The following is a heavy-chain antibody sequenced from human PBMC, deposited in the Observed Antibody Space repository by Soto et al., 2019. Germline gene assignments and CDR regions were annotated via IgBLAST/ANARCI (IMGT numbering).Heavy chain of an antibody. J-gene: IGHJ1*01. CDR1: GGTFSSYT. V-gene: IGHV1-69*04. CDR3: AREYSSGWSPADRAEYFQH. Sequence: SVKVSCKASGGTFSSYTISWVRQAPGQGLEWMGRIIPILGIANYAQKFQGRVTITADKSTSTAYMELSSLRSEDTAVYYCAREYSSGWSPADRAEYFQHWGQGTLVTVSS. CDR2: IIPILGIA. D-gene: IGHD6-19*01.